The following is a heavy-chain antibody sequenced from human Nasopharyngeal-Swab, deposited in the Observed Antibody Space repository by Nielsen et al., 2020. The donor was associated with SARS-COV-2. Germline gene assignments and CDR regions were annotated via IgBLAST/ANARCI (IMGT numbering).Heavy chain of an antibody. CDR2: ISSSVSYI. J-gene: IGHJ5*02. V-gene: IGHV3-21*06. CDR3: AREGGSSGRAGWIDP. Sequence: GESLKISCAASGFTFSTYSMIWVRQAPAKGLEWVSWISSSVSYIYYADSVKGRFTISRDNSKNILYLQMNSLRPDDMGVYYCAREGGSSGRAGWIDPWGQGTLITVSS. D-gene: IGHD6-19*01. CDR1: GFTFSTYS.